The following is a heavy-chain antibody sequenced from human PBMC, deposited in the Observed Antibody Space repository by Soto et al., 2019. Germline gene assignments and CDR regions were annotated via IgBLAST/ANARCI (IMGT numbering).Heavy chain of an antibody. Sequence: QITLKESGPTLVKPTQTLTLTCTFSGFSLSTSGVGVGWIRQPPGKALEWLALIYWNDDKRYSPSLKSRLTITKDTSKNQVVLTMTNMDPVDTATYYCAHAHNSSANYYYYGMDVWGQGTTVTVSS. CDR3: AHAHNSSANYYYYGMDV. CDR1: GFSLSTSGVG. D-gene: IGHD6-6*01. J-gene: IGHJ6*02. CDR2: IYWNDDK. V-gene: IGHV2-5*01.